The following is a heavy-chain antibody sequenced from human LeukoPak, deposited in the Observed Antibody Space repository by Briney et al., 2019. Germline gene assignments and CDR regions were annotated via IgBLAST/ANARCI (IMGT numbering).Heavy chain of an antibody. CDR2: ISAYNGKT. V-gene: IGHV1-18*01. D-gene: IGHD5-12*01. CDR1: GYTFTSYG. Sequence: ASVKVSCKASGYTFTSYGISWVRQAPGQGLEWMGWISAYNGKTTYAQKLQGRVTMTTDTSTSTAYMELRSLRSDDTAVYYCARDKMVEWLRFGGSYYYYGMDVWGQGTTVTVSS. CDR3: ARDKMVEWLRFGGSYYYYGMDV. J-gene: IGHJ6*02.